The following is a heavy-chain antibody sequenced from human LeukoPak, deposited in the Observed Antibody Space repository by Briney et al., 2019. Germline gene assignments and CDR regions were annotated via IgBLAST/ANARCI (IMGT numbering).Heavy chain of an antibody. D-gene: IGHD3-3*01. CDR3: AREPVYYDFWSGYYTHFDY. CDR1: GGSISSSSYY. J-gene: IGHJ4*02. CDR2: IYYSGST. Sequence: PSETLSLTCTVSGGSISSSSYYWGWIRQPPGKGLEWIGSIYYSGSTYYNPSLKSRVTISVDTSKNQFSLKLSSVTAAATAVYYCAREPVYYDFWSGYYTHFDYWGQGTLVTVSS. V-gene: IGHV4-39*02.